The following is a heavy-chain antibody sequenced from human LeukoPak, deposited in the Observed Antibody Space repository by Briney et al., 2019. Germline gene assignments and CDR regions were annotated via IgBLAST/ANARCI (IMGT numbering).Heavy chain of an antibody. CDR3: ARDSQVLLWFGEMKDAFDI. Sequence: GGSLRLSCAASGFTFSSYSMNWVRQAPGKGLEWVSSISSSSSYIYYADSVKGRFTISRDNAKNSLYLQMNSLRAEDTAVYYCARDSQVLLWFGEMKDAFDIWGQGTMVTVYS. V-gene: IGHV3-21*01. CDR1: GFTFSSYS. CDR2: ISSSSSYI. J-gene: IGHJ3*02. D-gene: IGHD3-10*01.